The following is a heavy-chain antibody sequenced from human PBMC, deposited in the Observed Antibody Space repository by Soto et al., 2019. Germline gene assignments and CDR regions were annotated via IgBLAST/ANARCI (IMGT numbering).Heavy chain of an antibody. J-gene: IGHJ4*02. CDR1: GFTFSSYS. CDR2: ISSSSSTI. D-gene: IGHD2-15*01. CDR3: ALHSSTDF. V-gene: IGHV3-48*01. Sequence: PGGSMRLSCAASGFTFSSYSMNWVRQAPGKGLEWVSYISSSSSTIYYADSVKGRFTISRDNSKNTLYLQMSSLRAEDTATYYCALHSSTDFWGQGTPVTVSS.